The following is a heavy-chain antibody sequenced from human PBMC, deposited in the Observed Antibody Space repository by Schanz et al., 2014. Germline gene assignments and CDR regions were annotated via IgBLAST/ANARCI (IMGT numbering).Heavy chain of an antibody. CDR1: GFTFSSYG. CDR3: ARRYSGRYCFDY. CDR2: ISGSGGDT. V-gene: IGHV3-21*01. D-gene: IGHD1-26*01. J-gene: IGHJ4*02. Sequence: VQLVESGGGVVHPGGSLRLSCAASGFTFSSYGMHWVRQAPGKGLEWVSAISGSGGDTYYADSVKGRFTISRDNAKNSLSLQMDRLRDEDTAVYYCARRYSGRYCFDYWGQGTLVAVSS.